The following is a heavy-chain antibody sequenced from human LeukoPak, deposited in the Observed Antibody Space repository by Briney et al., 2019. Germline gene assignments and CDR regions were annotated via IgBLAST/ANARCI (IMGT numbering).Heavy chain of an antibody. D-gene: IGHD5-12*01. CDR1: GYIFTGYY. V-gene: IGHV1-2*02. Sequence: ASVKVSCKASGYIFTGYYMHWVRQAPGQGLEWMGWINPNSGGTNYAQKFQRRVTMTRDTSISTAYMELSRLRSDDTAVYYCARGCLATTAPCSYWGQGTLVTVSS. CDR2: INPNSGGT. J-gene: IGHJ4*02. CDR3: ARGCLATTAPCSY.